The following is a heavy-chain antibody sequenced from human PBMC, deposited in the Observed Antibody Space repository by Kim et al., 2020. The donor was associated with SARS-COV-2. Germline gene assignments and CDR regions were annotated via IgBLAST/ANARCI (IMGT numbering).Heavy chain of an antibody. D-gene: IGHD3-3*01. Sequence: SETLSLTCTVSGGSISSGGYYWSWIRLHPGKGLEWIGYIYYSGSTYYNPSLKSRVTISVDTSKNQFSLKLSSVTAADTAVYYCAREYRDITIFGVVIRDGMDVWGQGTTVTVSS. CDR3: AREYRDITIFGVVIRDGMDV. V-gene: IGHV4-31*03. J-gene: IGHJ6*02. CDR2: IYYSGST. CDR1: GGSISSGGYY.